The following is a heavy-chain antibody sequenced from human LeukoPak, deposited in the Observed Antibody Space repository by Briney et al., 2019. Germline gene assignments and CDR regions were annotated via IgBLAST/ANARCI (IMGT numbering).Heavy chain of an antibody. V-gene: IGHV3-48*03. CDR1: GFTFSSDE. CDR3: ARDWKVRGVIIPFDY. J-gene: IGHJ4*02. Sequence: GGSLRLSCAASGFTFSSDEMNWVRQAPGKGLEWVSYISSSGSTIYYADSVKGRFTISRDNAKNSLYLQMNSLRAEDTAVYYCARDWKVRGVIIPFDYWGQGTLVTVSS. D-gene: IGHD3-10*01. CDR2: ISSSGSTI.